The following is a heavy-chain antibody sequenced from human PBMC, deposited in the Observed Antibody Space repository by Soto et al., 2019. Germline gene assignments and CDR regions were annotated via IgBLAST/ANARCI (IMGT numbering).Heavy chain of an antibody. V-gene: IGHV3-30*18. D-gene: IGHD3-10*01. Sequence: QVQLVESGGGVVQPGRSLRLSCAASGFTFSSYGMHWVRQAPGKGLEWVAVISYDGSNKYYADSVKGRFTISRDNSKNTLYLQMNSLRAEDTAVYYCAKGELLWFGESLSPIDYWGQGTLVTVSS. J-gene: IGHJ4*02. CDR2: ISYDGSNK. CDR3: AKGELLWFGESLSPIDY. CDR1: GFTFSSYG.